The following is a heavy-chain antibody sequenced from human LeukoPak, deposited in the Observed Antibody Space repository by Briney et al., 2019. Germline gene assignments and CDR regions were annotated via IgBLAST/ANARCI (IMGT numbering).Heavy chain of an antibody. V-gene: IGHV4-30-2*01. CDR1: RGSMNTGAYY. D-gene: IGHD1-26*01. Sequence: SETLSLTCTASRGSMNTGAYYWGWIRQPPGRGLEWIGYIYHSGSTYYNPSLKSRVTMSLDRSKNQFSLKVSSVTAADTAVYYCAGLTTTAWYFNLWGRGTLVTVSS. CDR2: IYHSGST. J-gene: IGHJ2*01. CDR3: AGLTTTAWYFNL.